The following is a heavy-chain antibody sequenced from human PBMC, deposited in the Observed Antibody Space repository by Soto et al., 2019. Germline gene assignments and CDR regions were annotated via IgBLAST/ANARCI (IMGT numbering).Heavy chain of an antibody. V-gene: IGHV3-23*01. D-gene: IGHD6-19*01. Sequence: VQLLDSGGGLVQPGGSLRLSCAASGFAFSSFAITWVRQAPGKGLEWVSTISGVSDTADYADSVKGRFTISRDNSKNTLYLQMNSLRAEDTAVYFCAKASGYSSGWCHYWGQGTLVTVSS. CDR2: ISGVSDTA. CDR3: AKASGYSSGWCHY. J-gene: IGHJ4*02. CDR1: GFAFSSFA.